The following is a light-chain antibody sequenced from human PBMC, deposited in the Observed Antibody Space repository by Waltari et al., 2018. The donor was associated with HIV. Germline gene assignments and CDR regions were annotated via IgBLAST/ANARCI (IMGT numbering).Light chain of an antibody. CDR3: MQALQTPRLT. J-gene: IGKJ4*01. V-gene: IGKV2-28*01. CDR1: QSLLHSNGYNY. Sequence: IVMPQSPPSLPVTPGEPASISCRSSQSLLHSNGYNYLDWYLQKPGQSLQLLISLGSNRASGVPDRFSVSGSGTDFTLKISRVEAEDVGVYYCMQALQTPRLTFGGGTKVEIK. CDR2: LGS.